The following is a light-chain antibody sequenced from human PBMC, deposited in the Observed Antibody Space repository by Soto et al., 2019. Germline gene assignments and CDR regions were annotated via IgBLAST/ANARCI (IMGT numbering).Light chain of an antibody. V-gene: IGKV3D-15*01. CDR3: QQYNNWPLT. CDR2: GAS. Sequence: EIVLTQSPAILSVSPGESATLSCRASQSVSSNLAGYQQKPGQAPRLLIYGASTRATGIPARFSGSGSGTEFTLTISSLQSEDFAVYYCQQYNNWPLTFGGGTKVDIK. CDR1: QSVSSN. J-gene: IGKJ4*01.